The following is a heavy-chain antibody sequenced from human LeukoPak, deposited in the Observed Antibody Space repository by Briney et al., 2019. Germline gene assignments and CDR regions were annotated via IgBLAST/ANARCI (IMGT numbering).Heavy chain of an antibody. D-gene: IGHD2-8*01. CDR1: GFTFSSYS. Sequence: GGSLRLSCAASGFTFSSYSMNWVRQAPGKGLEWVANIKQDGSEKYYVDSVKGRFTISRDNAKSSLYLQMNSLRVEDTAVYYCTRGVTIVPDYWGQGTLVTVSS. CDR2: IKQDGSEK. J-gene: IGHJ4*02. CDR3: TRGVTIVPDY. V-gene: IGHV3-7*01.